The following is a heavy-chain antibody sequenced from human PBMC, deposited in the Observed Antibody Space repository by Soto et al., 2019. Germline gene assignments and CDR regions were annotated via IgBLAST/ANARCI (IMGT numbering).Heavy chain of an antibody. V-gene: IGHV3-30*18. CDR3: ANSGYSRYKNIDV. Sequence: GGSLRLSCAASGFTFRGHGMHWVRQAPGRGLEWVALISYDGSIKYYADSVGGRFTISRDNSKNTLYLEMNSLRAEDTAVYYCANSGYSRYKNIDVWGQGTTVTVSS. J-gene: IGHJ6*02. CDR1: GFTFRGHG. D-gene: IGHD5-18*01. CDR2: ISYDGSIK.